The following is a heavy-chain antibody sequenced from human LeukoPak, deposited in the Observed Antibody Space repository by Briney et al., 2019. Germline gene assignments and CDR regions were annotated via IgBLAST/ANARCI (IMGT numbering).Heavy chain of an antibody. D-gene: IGHD3-22*01. Sequence: TGGSLRLSCAASGLTFSRYAMSCVRQAPGKGLEWVSGVSTSGGSTYYADSVKGRFTISRDNSKNTLHLQMNSLRAEDTAIYYCAKQAYDSPRTDFDYWGQGTLVTVSS. CDR3: AKQAYDSPRTDFDY. CDR2: VSTSGGST. CDR1: GLTFSRYA. J-gene: IGHJ4*02. V-gene: IGHV3-23*01.